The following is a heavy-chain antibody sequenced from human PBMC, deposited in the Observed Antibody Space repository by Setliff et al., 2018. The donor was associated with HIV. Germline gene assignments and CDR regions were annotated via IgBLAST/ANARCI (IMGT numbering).Heavy chain of an antibody. CDR1: GFTFSSYA. V-gene: IGHV3-23*01. J-gene: IGHJ4*02. D-gene: IGHD3-22*01. Sequence: GGSLRLSCAASGFTFSSYAMSWVRQAPGKGLEWVSVITRSGGGTNYADSVKGRFTISRDNPKNALYLQMNSLRVEDTAVYFCATRGRAYYYDSSGYFDYWGQGALVTVSS. CDR2: ITRSGGGT. CDR3: ATRGRAYYYDSSGYFDY.